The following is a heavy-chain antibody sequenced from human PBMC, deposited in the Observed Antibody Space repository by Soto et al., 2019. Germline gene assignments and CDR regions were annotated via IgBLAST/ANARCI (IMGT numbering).Heavy chain of an antibody. J-gene: IGHJ4*02. V-gene: IGHV3-64*01. CDR1: GFSFSSYA. CDR2: ISSNGGST. CDR3: ARGGRGYEFDY. D-gene: IGHD5-12*01. Sequence: HPGGSLRLSCAASGFSFSSYAMHWVRQAPGKGLEYVSAISSNGGSTDYANSVKGRFTISRDNSKNTLYLQMGSLRAEDMAVYYCARGGRGYEFDYWGQGTLVTVS.